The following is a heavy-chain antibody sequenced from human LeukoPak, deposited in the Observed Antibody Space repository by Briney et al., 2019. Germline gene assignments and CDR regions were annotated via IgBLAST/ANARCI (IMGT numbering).Heavy chain of an antibody. CDR3: ARAGGSYWMGAKFDF. V-gene: IGHV3-33*01. Sequence: PGGSLRLSCAASGLTFSNYGMHWVRQAPGKGLEWVAVIWYDGSKKYYADSVKGRFTISRDNAKNSVFLQMDSLRAEDTAVYYCARAGGSYWMGAKFDFWGQGILVTVSS. CDR2: IWYDGSKK. J-gene: IGHJ4*02. CDR1: GLTFSNYG. D-gene: IGHD1-26*01.